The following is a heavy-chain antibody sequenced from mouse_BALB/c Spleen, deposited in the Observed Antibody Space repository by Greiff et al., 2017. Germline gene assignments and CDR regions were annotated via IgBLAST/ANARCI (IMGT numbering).Heavy chain of an antibody. CDR2: IDPFNGGT. Sequence: EVQLQQSGPELMKPGASVKISCKASGYSFTSYYMHWVKQSHGKSLEWIGYIDPFNGGTSYNQKFKGKATLTVDKSSSTAYMHLSSLTSEDSAVYYCARYGSSYAMDYWGQGTSVTVSS. V-gene: IGHV1S135*01. CDR3: ARYGSSYAMDY. D-gene: IGHD1-1*01. J-gene: IGHJ4*01. CDR1: GYSFTSYY.